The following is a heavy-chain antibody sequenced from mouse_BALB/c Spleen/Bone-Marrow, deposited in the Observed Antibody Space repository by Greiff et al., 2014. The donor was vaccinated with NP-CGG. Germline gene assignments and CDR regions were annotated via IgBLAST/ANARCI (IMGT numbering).Heavy chain of an antibody. Sequence: EVKLVESGGGLVQPKGSLKLSCAASGFTFNTYGMHWVCQAPGKGLEWIARIRSKSNDYATYYADSVKDRFIISRDDSQSMLYRQMXNLKTEETAMYYCVRDSDYGYYSMDYWGQGTSVTVSS. V-gene: IGHV10-3*03. CDR3: VRDSDYGYYSMDY. CDR1: GFTFNTYG. D-gene: IGHD2-4*01. J-gene: IGHJ4*01. CDR2: IRSKSNDYAT.